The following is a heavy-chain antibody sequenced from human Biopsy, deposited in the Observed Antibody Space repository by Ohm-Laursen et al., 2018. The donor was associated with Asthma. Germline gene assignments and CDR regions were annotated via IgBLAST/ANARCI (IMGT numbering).Heavy chain of an antibody. Sequence: TLSPTCAVSGASIKTDDHYWSWLRQPPGKGLEWFGFIHYSGSTSYNPSLNSRVAILVDTSKNQFSLKVNSVTAADTAVYYCARGVEYDYDSSGYYFDYWGQGTLVTVSS. J-gene: IGHJ4*02. D-gene: IGHD3-22*01. CDR2: IHYSGST. CDR3: ARGVEYDYDSSGYYFDY. CDR1: GASIKTDDHY. V-gene: IGHV4-31*11.